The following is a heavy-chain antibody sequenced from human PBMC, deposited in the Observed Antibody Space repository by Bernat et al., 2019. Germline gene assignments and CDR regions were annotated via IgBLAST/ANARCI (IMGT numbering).Heavy chain of an antibody. D-gene: IGHD6-19*01. V-gene: IGHV3-30*18. CDR2: ISYDGSNK. CDR3: AKGDSSGWYYFDC. Sequence: QVQLVESGGVVVQPGRSLRLSCSASGFTFSSYGMLWVRQAPGRGLEWVAVISYDGSNKYYADSVKGRITISRDDSKKRLYLQMNSLRAEDTAGYYCAKGDSSGWYYFDCWGQGTLVSVSS. J-gene: IGHJ4*02. CDR1: GFTFSSYG.